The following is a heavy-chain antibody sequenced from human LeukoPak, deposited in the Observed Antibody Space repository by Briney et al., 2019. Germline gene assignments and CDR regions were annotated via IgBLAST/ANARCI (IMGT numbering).Heavy chain of an antibody. V-gene: IGHV4-30-2*02. D-gene: IGHD5-18*01. CDR2: IYHSGST. CDR1: GGSISSGGYS. Sequence: SETLSLTCAVTGGSISSGGYSWSWIRQPPGKGLEWIGYIYHSGSTYYNPSLTSRVTTPADSSKPQFYLKLTSATAADTAVYYCAGDSSGYDSWGQGTLVTVSS. J-gene: IGHJ4*02. CDR3: AGDSSGYDS.